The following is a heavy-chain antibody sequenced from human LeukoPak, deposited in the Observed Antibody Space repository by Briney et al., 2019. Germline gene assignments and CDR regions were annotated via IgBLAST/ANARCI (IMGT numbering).Heavy chain of an antibody. CDR2: FDPEDGET. J-gene: IGHJ4*02. D-gene: IGHD3-3*01. CDR1: GYTLTELS. CDR3: WGSGYSPYYFDY. V-gene: IGHV1-24*01. Sequence: ASVKVSCKVSGYTLTELSMHWVRQAPGKGLEWMGGFDPEDGETIYAQKFQGRVTMTEDTSTDTAYMELSSLRSEDTAVYYCWGSGYSPYYFDYWGQGTLVTVSS.